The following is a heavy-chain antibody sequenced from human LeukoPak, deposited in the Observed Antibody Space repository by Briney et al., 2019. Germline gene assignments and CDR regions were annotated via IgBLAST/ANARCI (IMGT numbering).Heavy chain of an antibody. CDR3: ARNYYDSSGYHPYYFDY. CDR2: ISYDGSNK. D-gene: IGHD3-22*01. V-gene: IGHV3-30-3*01. Sequence: GGSLRLSCAASGFTFSSYAMHWVRQAPGKGLEWVAVISYDGSNKYYADSVKGRFTISRDNSKNTLYLQMNSLRAEDTAVYYCARNYYDSSGYHPYYFDYWGQGTLVTVSS. J-gene: IGHJ4*02. CDR1: GFTFSSYA.